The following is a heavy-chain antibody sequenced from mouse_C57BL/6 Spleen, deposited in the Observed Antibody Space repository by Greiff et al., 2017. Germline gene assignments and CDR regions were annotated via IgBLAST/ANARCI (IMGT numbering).Heavy chain of an antibody. D-gene: IGHD2-4*01. CDR1: GFNIKDYY. CDR2: IDPEDGET. V-gene: IGHV14-2*01. CDR3: AREGIYYDYVGPGAWFAY. Sequence: VQLKESGAELVKPGASVKLSCTASGFNIKDYYMHWVKQRTEQGLEWIGRIDPEDGETKYAPKFQGKATITADTSSNTAYLQLSSLTSEDTAGYYCAREGIYYDYVGPGAWFAYWGQGTLVTVSA. J-gene: IGHJ3*01.